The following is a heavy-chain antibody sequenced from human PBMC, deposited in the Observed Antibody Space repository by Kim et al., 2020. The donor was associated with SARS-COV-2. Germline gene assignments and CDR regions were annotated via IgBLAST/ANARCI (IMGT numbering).Heavy chain of an antibody. V-gene: IGHV5-51*01. J-gene: IGHJ4*02. CDR1: GYTFTNYW. Sequence: GESLKISCKGSGYTFTNYWIGWVRQMPGKGLEWIGIIYPGDTDTRYSPSFQGQVTISADKSISTAYLQWSSLKASDTAMYYCARLEWELLALDYWGQGTLVTVSS. CDR3: ARLEWELLALDY. CDR2: IYPGDTDT. D-gene: IGHD1-26*01.